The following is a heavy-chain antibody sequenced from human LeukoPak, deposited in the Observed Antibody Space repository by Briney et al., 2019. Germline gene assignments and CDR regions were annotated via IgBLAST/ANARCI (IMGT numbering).Heavy chain of an antibody. V-gene: IGHV3-53*01. D-gene: IGHD6-13*01. CDR2: IYSGGST. CDR3: ARAGGGLGRQQLVMYDY. CDR1: GFTVSSNY. Sequence: GGSLRLSCAASGFTVSSNYMSWVRQAPGKGLEWVSVIYSGGSTYYADSVKGRFTISRDNSKNTLYLQMNSLRAEDTAVCYCARAGGGLGRQQLVMYDYWGQGTLVTVSS. J-gene: IGHJ4*02.